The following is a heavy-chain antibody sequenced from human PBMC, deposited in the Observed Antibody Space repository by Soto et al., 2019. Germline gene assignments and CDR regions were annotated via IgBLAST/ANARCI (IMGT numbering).Heavy chain of an antibody. CDR2: ISAYNGNT. CDR1: GYTFTSYG. Sequence: ASVKVSCKASGYTFTSYGISWVRQAPGQGLEWMGWISAYNGNTNYAQKLQGRVTMTTDTSTSTAYMELRSLRSDGTAVYYCARGGSSTSWFYYLAVWGKGTTVTVSS. CDR3: ARGGSSTSWFYYLAV. J-gene: IGHJ6*03. D-gene: IGHD2-2*01. V-gene: IGHV1-18*01.